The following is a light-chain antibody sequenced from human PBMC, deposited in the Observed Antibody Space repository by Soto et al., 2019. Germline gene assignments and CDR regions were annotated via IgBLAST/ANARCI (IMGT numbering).Light chain of an antibody. V-gene: IGLV1-40*01. J-gene: IGLJ1*01. CDR2: GGS. CDR3: QSYDRSLSGTV. CDR1: SSNIGAGYD. Sequence: QSVLTQPPSVSGAPGQRVTISCTGSSSNIGAGYDVHWYQQQPGTAPKLLIYGGSSRPSGVPDRFSGSKSGTSASLAITGLQAEDEADYYCQSYDRSLSGTVFGTGTKVT.